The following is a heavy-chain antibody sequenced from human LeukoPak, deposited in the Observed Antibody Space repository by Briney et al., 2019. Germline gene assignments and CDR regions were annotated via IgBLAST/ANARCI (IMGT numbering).Heavy chain of an antibody. Sequence: SETLSLTCTVSGGSISSYYWSWIRQPPGKGLEWIGCIYYSGSTNYNPSLKSRVTISVDTSKNQFSLKLSSVTAADTAVYYCARVGGYYGSGSYYNYWGQGTLVTVSS. J-gene: IGHJ4*02. D-gene: IGHD3-10*01. CDR1: GGSISSYY. CDR3: ARVGGYYGSGSYYNY. CDR2: IYYSGST. V-gene: IGHV4-59*01.